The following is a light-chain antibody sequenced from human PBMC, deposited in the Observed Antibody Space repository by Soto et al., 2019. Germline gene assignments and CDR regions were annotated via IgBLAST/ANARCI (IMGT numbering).Light chain of an antibody. J-gene: IGKJ2*01. V-gene: IGKV3-20*01. Sequence: ENVLTPSPGTLSLSPGERATLSCRASQSISNNYLAWYQRKPGQAPRLLIYGASSRATGLPDRFSGSGSGTDFNLTISRLEPEDFAVYYCQQYSGSYTFGQGTKLEIK. CDR2: GAS. CDR1: QSISNNY. CDR3: QQYSGSYT.